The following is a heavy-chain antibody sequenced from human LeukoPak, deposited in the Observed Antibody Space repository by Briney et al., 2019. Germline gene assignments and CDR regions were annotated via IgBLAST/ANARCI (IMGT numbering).Heavy chain of an antibody. CDR2: ISGSGGNT. V-gene: IGHV3-23*01. J-gene: IGHJ4*02. CDR3: AKVLGGWYPNYFDY. Sequence: GGSLRLSCAASGFTFSSYAMNWVRQAPGKGLEWVSGISGSGGNTYYADSVKGRFTISRDNTKSTLYLQMNSLRAEDTAVYYCAKVLGGWYPNYFDYWGQGTLVTVSS. CDR1: GFTFSSYA. D-gene: IGHD6-19*01.